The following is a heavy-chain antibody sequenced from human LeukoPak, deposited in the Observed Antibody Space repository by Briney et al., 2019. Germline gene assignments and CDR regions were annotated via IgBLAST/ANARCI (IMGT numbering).Heavy chain of an antibody. D-gene: IGHD5-18*01. CDR2: INPSGGST. CDR1: GYTFTSYY. V-gene: IGHV1-46*01. J-gene: IGHJ4*02. Sequence: ASVKVSCKASGYTFTSYYMHWVRQAPGQGLEWMGIINPSGGSTSYAQKFQGRVTMTRDTSTSTVYMELSSLRSEDTAVYYCARDSHLPPYSYGYYFDYWGQGTLVTVSS. CDR3: ARDSHLPPYSYGYYFDY.